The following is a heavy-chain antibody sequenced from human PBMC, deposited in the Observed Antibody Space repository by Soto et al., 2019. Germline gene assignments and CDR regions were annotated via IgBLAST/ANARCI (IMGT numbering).Heavy chain of an antibody. Sequence: VQLVESGGGVVQPGRSLRLSCVASGFTFSSNYMSWVRLAPGKGLEWVSVLYSGGRTYYADSVKGRFNISRHNSNNTLYLQMNSLRAEDTAVYYCARSYYDIGGEDVWGQGTTVTVSS. CDR1: GFTFSSNY. J-gene: IGHJ6*02. D-gene: IGHD3-22*01. V-gene: IGHV3-53*04. CDR3: ARSYYDIGGEDV. CDR2: LYSGGRT.